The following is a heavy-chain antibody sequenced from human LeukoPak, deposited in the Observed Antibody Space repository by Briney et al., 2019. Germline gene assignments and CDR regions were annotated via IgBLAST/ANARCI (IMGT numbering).Heavy chain of an antibody. J-gene: IGHJ4*02. V-gene: IGHV3-48*02. CDR2: ISSSSSTI. D-gene: IGHD3-3*01. CDR3: TASVRFLEWLENRDY. Sequence: PGGSLRLSCAASGFTFSSYWMSWVRQAPGKGLEWVSYISSSSSTIYYADSVKGRFTISRDNAKNSLYLQMNSLRDEDTAVYYCTASVRFLEWLENRDYWGQGTLVTVSS. CDR1: GFTFSSYW.